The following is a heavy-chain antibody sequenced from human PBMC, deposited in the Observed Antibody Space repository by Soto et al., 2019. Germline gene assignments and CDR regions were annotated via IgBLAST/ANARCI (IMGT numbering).Heavy chain of an antibody. CDR1: GGSISSGGYS. J-gene: IGHJ4*02. D-gene: IGHD2-8*01. CDR2: IYHSGGT. CDR3: ARGPPNAY. Sequence: HLQLQESGSGLVKPSQTLSLTCAVSGGSISSGGYSWSWIRQPPGKGLEWIGYIYHSGGTFYNPSLTSRVTISVDRSKNQFSLKLSSVTAADTAVYYCARGPPNAYWGPGTLVPVSS. V-gene: IGHV4-30-2*01.